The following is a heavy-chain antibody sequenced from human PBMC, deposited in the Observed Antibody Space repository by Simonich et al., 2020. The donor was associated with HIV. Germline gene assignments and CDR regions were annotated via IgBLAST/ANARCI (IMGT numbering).Heavy chain of an antibody. J-gene: IGHJ4*02. D-gene: IGHD3-16*01. V-gene: IGHV3-30*07. Sequence: QVQLVESGGGVVQPGRSLRLSCAASGFTFSSYAMHWVRQAPGTGLEWVAVISFDGSKKSYADSVKGRFTISRDNSKNTLYLQMNSLRAEDTAVYYCASGGSISSVWADDYWGQGTLVTVSS. CDR1: GFTFSSYA. CDR2: ISFDGSKK. CDR3: ASGGSISSVWADDY.